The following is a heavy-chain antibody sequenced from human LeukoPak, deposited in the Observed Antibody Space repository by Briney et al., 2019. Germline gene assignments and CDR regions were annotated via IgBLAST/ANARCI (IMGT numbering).Heavy chain of an antibody. CDR1: GFTFSSYA. D-gene: IGHD3-22*01. CDR2: ISYDGSNK. V-gene: IGHV3-30-3*01. CDR3: ARGITMIVVVIVD. Sequence: PGGSLRLSCAASGFTFSSYAMHWVRQAPGKGLEWVAVISYDGSNKYYADSVKGRFTTSRDNSKNTLYLQMNSLRAEDTAVYYCARGITMIVVVIVDWGQGTLVTVSS. J-gene: IGHJ4*02.